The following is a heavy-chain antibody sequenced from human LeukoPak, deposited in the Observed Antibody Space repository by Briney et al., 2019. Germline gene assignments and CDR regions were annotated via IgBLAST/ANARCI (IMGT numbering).Heavy chain of an antibody. Sequence: GGSLRLSCAASGFTFSSYSMNWVRQAPGKGLEWVSVIYSGGSTYYADSVKGRFTISRDNSKNTLYLQMNSLRAEDTAVYYCARSGSGSGAFDIWGQGTMVTVSS. D-gene: IGHD3-10*01. J-gene: IGHJ3*02. V-gene: IGHV3-53*01. CDR3: ARSGSGSGAFDI. CDR1: GFTFSSYS. CDR2: IYSGGST.